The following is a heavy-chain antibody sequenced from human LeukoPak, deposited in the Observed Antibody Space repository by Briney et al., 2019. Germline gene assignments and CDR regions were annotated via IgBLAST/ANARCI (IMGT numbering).Heavy chain of an antibody. CDR3: ARDEVQVVPATLHYPYYMDV. Sequence: KSSETLSLTCTVSGGSISSGTFYWSWIRQPAGKGLEWIGRVYPSGTTRYNPSHKSRVTISRDTSKNQFSLKLSSVTAADTAVYYCARDEVQVVPATLHYPYYMDVWGIGTTVTVSS. V-gene: IGHV4-61*02. CDR2: VYPSGTT. D-gene: IGHD2-15*01. CDR1: GGSISSGTFY. J-gene: IGHJ6*03.